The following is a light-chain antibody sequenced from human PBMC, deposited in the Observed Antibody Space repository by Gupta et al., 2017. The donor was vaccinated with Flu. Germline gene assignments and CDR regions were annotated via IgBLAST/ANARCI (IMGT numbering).Light chain of an antibody. Sequence: PGTLSLSPGGRATLSCGASQSFSSALLEWYQQKPGQAPRLLIYGASTSADGVTDRFSGSGSGTDFTLTSSRREPEDVAVYYGQKDCTSPTFGQGTKLEI. CDR2: GAS. CDR1: QSFSSAL. CDR3: QKDCTSPT. V-gene: IGKV3-20*01. J-gene: IGKJ2*01.